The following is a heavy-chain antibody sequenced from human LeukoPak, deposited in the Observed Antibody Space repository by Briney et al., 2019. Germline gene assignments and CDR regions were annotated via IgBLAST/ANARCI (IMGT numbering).Heavy chain of an antibody. D-gene: IGHD5-12*01. CDR2: IYSGGST. CDR1: GFTVSSNY. J-gene: IGHJ3*02. V-gene: IGHV3-53*01. Sequence: GGSLRLSCAASGFTVSSNYMSWVRQAPGKGLEWVSVIYSGGSTYYADSVKGRFTISRDNSKNTLYLQMNSLRAEDTAVYYCARRARRELGGYVGDAFDIWGQGTMVTVSS. CDR3: ARRARRELGGYVGDAFDI.